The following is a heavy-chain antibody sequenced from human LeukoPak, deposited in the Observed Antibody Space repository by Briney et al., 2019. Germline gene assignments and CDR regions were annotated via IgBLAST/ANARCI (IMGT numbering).Heavy chain of an antibody. Sequence: GGSLRLSCAASGFTFGSYAMSWVRQAPGRGPEWVSTVSYSGTGTYYADSVKGRFTIPRDNSESTLDLQMNSLRADDTAVYYCAKMYSNSWYYFDYWGQGILVTVSS. V-gene: IGHV3-23*01. CDR3: AKMYSNSWYYFDY. CDR1: GFTFGSYA. D-gene: IGHD6-13*01. CDR2: VSYSGTGT. J-gene: IGHJ4*02.